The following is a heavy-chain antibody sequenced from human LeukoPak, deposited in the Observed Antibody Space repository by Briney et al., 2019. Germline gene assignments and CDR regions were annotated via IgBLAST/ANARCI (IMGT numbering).Heavy chain of an antibody. D-gene: IGHD6-19*01. CDR2: IYTSGST. CDR1: GGSFSGYY. CDR3: ARGGSDSSGWYRIKLSDFDY. Sequence: SETLSLTCAVYGGSFSGYYWSWIRQPAGKGLEWIGRIYTSGSTNYNPSLKSRVTMSVDTSKNQFSLKLSSVTAADTAVYYCARGGSDSSGWYRIKLSDFDYWGQGTLVTVSS. V-gene: IGHV4-59*10. J-gene: IGHJ4*02.